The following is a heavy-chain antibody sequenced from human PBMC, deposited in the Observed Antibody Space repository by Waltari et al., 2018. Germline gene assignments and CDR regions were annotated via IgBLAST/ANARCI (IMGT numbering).Heavy chain of an antibody. V-gene: IGHV6-1*01. D-gene: IGHD3-10*01. CDR2: TYCRSKWFY. J-gene: IGHJ5*02. Sequence: QVQLQQSGPGLVKTSQTLSLTCAISGDSVSSTDAPSAWVRQSPSRGLEWLGRTYCRSKWFYDYPLSVRSRISINPDTSKNQFSLQLNSVTPEDTAVYYCARDLTEGKGNWFDPWGQGTLVTVSS. CDR1: GDSVSSTDAP. CDR3: ARDLTEGKGNWFDP.